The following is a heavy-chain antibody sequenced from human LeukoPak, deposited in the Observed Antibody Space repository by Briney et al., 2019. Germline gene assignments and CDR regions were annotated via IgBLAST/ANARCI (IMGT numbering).Heavy chain of an antibody. CDR1: GFTFTNYW. V-gene: IGHV3-7*01. J-gene: IGHJ2*01. CDR2: IKQDGSQK. CDR3: ARVPFGVTSYWYFDL. D-gene: IGHD3-3*01. Sequence: PGGSLRLSCVASGFTFTNYWMNWVRQAPGKGLEWVASIKQDGSQKSYVDSVKGRFTISRDNAKNSLSLQMDSLRAEDTAVYYCARVPFGVTSYWYFDLWGRGTLVTVSS.